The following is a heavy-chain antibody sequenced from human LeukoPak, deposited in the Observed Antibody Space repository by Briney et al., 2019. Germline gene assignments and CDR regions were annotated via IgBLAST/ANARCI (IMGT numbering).Heavy chain of an antibody. D-gene: IGHD6-6*01. CDR2: ISSSGSIE. CDR1: GFIFSDYY. CDR3: ANGGIAARPDYFDY. J-gene: IGHJ4*02. V-gene: IGHV3-11*04. Sequence: PGGSLRLSCAASGFIFSDYYLTWIRQAPGKGLEWVSYISSSGSIEYYADSVKGRFTISRDNSKNTLYLQMNSLRAEDTAVYYCANGGIAARPDYFDYWGQGTLVTVSS.